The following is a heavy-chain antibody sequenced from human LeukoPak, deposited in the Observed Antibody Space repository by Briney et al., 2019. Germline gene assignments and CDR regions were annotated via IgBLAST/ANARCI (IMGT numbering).Heavy chain of an antibody. J-gene: IGHJ6*02. CDR3: ARGGTRPYYYYHYGMDV. CDR2: IYYSGST. CDR1: GGSISSYY. V-gene: IGHV4-59*07. D-gene: IGHD2-2*01. Sequence: SDTLSLTCTVSGGSISSYYWSWIRQPPGKGLEWIGYIYYSGSTNYNPSLKSRVTISVDTSKNQFSLKLSSVTAADTAVYYCARGGTRPYYYYHYGMDVWGQGTTVTVSS.